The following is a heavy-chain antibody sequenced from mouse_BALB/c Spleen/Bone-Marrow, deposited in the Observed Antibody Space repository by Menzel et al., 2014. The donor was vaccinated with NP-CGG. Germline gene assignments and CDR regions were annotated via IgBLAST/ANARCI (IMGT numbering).Heavy chain of an antibody. CDR1: GSNIKDTY. Sequence: VQLQQSGAELVKPGASVKLSCTASGSNIKDTYMHWVKQRPEQGLEWIGRIDPANDNTKYDPKFQGKATITADTSSNTAYLQLSSLTSEDTAVYYCARVKLWSYAMDYWGQGTSVTVSS. D-gene: IGHD1-1*02. J-gene: IGHJ4*01. CDR2: IDPANDNT. CDR3: ARVKLWSYAMDY. V-gene: IGHV14-3*02.